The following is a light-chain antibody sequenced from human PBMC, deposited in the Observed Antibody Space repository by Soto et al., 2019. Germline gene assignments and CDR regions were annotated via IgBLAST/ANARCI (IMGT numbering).Light chain of an antibody. CDR3: SSYTTTTALV. CDR2: EVS. J-gene: IGLJ1*01. V-gene: IGLV2-14*01. CDR1: SSDVGAYRY. Sequence: SVLTQPASVSGSPGQSITISCTGTSSDVGAYRYVSWYQQHPGKAPKLIIYEVSNRPSGVSNRFSGSKSGNTASLTVSELQAEDEADYYCSSYTTTTALVFGPGTKVTV.